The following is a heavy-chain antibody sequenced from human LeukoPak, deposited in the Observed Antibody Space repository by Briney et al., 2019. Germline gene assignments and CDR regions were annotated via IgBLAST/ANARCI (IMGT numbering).Heavy chain of an antibody. J-gene: IGHJ5*02. CDR3: ARDLGVRGDGWFDP. Sequence: ASVKVSCKASGYTFSSYYMHWVRQAPGHGLGWMGIINPRTGSTTYAQRFQGRVTMTRDTSTSTVYMELSSLTSADTALYYCARDLGVRGDGWFDPWGQGTLVTVSS. V-gene: IGHV1-46*01. CDR2: INPRTGST. CDR1: GYTFSSYY. D-gene: IGHD3-10*01.